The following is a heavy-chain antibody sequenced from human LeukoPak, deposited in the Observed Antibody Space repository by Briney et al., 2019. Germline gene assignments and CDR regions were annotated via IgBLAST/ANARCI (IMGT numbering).Heavy chain of an antibody. D-gene: IGHD3-10*01. CDR3: ARHAPSSYGSGSYPFDY. CDR1: GGSISSYY. J-gene: IGHJ4*02. CDR2: IYYSGST. Sequence: PSETLSLTCTVSGGSISSYYWSWIRQPPGKGLEWIGYIYYSGSTNYNPSLKSRVTISVDTSKNQFSLKLSSVTAADTAVYYCARHAPSSYGSGSYPFDYWGQGTLVTVSS. V-gene: IGHV4-59*08.